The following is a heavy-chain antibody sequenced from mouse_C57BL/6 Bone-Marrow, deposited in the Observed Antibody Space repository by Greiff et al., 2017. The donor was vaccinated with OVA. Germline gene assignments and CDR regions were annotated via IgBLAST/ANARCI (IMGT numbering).Heavy chain of an antibody. CDR2: IYPGSGST. V-gene: IGHV1-55*01. J-gene: IGHJ2*01. CDR3: ATYYYGSSDVRIDD. Sequence: QVQLQQPGAELVKPGASVTMSCKASGYTFTSYWITWVKQSPGQGLEWIGDIYPGSGSTNYNEKFKSKATLTVDTSSSTAYMQLSSLTSEDSAVYDCATYYYGSSDVRIDDWGQGTTLTVSS. CDR1: GYTFTSYW. D-gene: IGHD1-1*01.